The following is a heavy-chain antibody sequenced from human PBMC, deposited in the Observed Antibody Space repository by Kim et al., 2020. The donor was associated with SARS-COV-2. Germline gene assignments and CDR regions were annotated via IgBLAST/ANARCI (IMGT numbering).Heavy chain of an antibody. D-gene: IGHD2-21*02. CDR3: ARGPEVVTAIYFDY. Sequence: SETLSLTCAVYGGSFSGYYWSRIRQPPGKGLEWIGEINHSGSTNYNPSLKSRVTISVDTSKNQFSLKLSSVTAADTAVYYCARGPEVVTAIYFDYWGQGTLVTVSS. V-gene: IGHV4-34*01. CDR2: INHSGST. CDR1: GGSFSGYY. J-gene: IGHJ4*02.